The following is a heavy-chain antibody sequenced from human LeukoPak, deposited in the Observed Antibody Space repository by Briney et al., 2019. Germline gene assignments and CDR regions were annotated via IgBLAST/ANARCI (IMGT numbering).Heavy chain of an antibody. CDR1: GYRFTDYL. D-gene: IGHD4-17*01. V-gene: IGHV5-51*01. CDR3: ARYRGDYVSLPSPFDY. J-gene: IGHJ4*02. CDR2: ISPEDSDT. Sequence: GESLKISCKGSGYRFTDYLIGGVRQMPGKGLEGMGIISPEDSDTRYSPSFQGQVTIPADESSSTAYLQWSRLKASDTALYYCARYRGDYVSLPSPFDYWGKGTLVTVSS.